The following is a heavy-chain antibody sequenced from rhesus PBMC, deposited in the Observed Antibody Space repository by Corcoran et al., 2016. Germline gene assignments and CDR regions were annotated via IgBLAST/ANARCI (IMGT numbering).Heavy chain of an antibody. J-gene: IGHJ5-1*01. CDR1: GFTFSSYV. Sequence: EVQLVETGGGLVQPGGSLKLSCAASGFTFSSYVMHWVRQAQGKGLEWVSVISESGGTIYYADSVKGRFTISRDNAKNSLFLQMNSLRAEDTAVYYCTRDGSGWLRRFDVWGPGVLVTVSS. CDR3: TRDGSGWLRRFDV. CDR2: ISESGGTI. D-gene: IGHD6-31*01. V-gene: IGHV3-100*01.